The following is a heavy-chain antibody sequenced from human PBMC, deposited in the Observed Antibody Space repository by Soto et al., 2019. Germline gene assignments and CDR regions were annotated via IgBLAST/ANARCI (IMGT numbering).Heavy chain of an antibody. V-gene: IGHV1-69*13. CDR1: GGTFSSYA. CDR3: ASSPSNWLDAAPPLDH. D-gene: IGHD3-9*01. CDR2: IIPIFGTA. Sequence: EASVKVSCKASGGTFSSYAISWVRQAPGQGLEWMGGIIPIFGTANYAQKFQGRVTITADESTSTAYMELSSLRSEDTAVYYCASSPSNWLDAAPPLDHWGQGTLVTVSS. J-gene: IGHJ4*02.